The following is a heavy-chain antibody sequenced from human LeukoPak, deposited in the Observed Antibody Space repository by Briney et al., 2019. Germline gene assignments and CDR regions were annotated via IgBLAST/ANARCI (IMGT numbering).Heavy chain of an antibody. Sequence: SVKVSCKASGGTFSSYAISWVRQAPGQGLEWMGGIIPIFGTANYAQKFQGRVTISADESTSTAYMELSSLRSEDTAVYYCARGYCSSTSCYPITIHSHWGQGTLVTVSS. CDR3: ARGYCSSTSCYPITIHSH. D-gene: IGHD2-2*01. V-gene: IGHV1-69*01. J-gene: IGHJ4*02. CDR1: GGTFSSYA. CDR2: IIPIFGTA.